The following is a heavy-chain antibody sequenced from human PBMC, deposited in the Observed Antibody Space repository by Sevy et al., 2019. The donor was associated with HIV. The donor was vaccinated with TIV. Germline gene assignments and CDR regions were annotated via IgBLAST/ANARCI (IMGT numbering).Heavy chain of an antibody. V-gene: IGHV3-48*03. J-gene: IGHJ4*02. D-gene: IGHD4-17*01. CDR2: ISSTGSTL. CDR1: GFMFSSYD. Sequence: GGCLRLSCAASGFMFSSYDMNWVRQAPGKGLEWVSYISSTGSTLKYADSVRGRFTISRDNAKNSVFLQMNSLRAEDTAFYYCARDLPPAATTMAHFDYWGQGSLVTVSS. CDR3: ARDLPPAATTMAHFDY.